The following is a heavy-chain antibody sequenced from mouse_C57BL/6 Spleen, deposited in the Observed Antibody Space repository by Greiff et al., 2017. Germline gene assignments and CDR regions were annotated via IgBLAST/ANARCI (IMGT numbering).Heavy chain of an antibody. CDR3: ARGSNYVDY. Sequence: DVQLVESGGGLVKPGGSLKLSCAASGFTFSSYAMSWVRQTPEKRLEWVATISDGGSYTYYPDNVKGRFTISRDNAKNNLYLQMSHLKSEDTAMYYCARGSNYVDYWGQGTTLTVSS. D-gene: IGHD1-1*01. J-gene: IGHJ2*01. CDR1: GFTFSSYA. V-gene: IGHV5-4*01. CDR2: ISDGGSYT.